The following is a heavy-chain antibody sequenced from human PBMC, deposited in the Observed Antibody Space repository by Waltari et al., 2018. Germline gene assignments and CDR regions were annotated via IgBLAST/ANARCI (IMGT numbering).Heavy chain of an antibody. D-gene: IGHD6-19*01. Sequence: VQLVQSGAEVKKPGASVKVSCKASGYTFTGYYMHWVRQAPGQGLEWMGGIIPIFGTANYAQKFQGRVTITADESTSTAYMELSSLRSEDTAVYYCARLAVAGTSTDYWGQGTLVTVSS. CDR2: IIPIFGTA. V-gene: IGHV1-69*01. CDR3: ARLAVAGTSTDY. CDR1: GYTFTGYY. J-gene: IGHJ4*02.